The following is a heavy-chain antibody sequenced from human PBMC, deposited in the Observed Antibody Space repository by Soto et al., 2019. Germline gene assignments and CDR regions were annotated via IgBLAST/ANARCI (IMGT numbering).Heavy chain of an antibody. CDR2: ISSNGGST. CDR1: GFTFSSYA. D-gene: IGHD3-9*01. Sequence: GGSLRLSCAASGFTFSSYAMHWVRQAPGKGLEYVSAISSNGGSTYYANSVKGRFTISRDNSKNTLYLQMGSLRAEDMAVYYCARGRYDILTGYYYWGQGTLVTVSS. CDR3: ARGRYDILTGYYY. V-gene: IGHV3-64*01. J-gene: IGHJ4*02.